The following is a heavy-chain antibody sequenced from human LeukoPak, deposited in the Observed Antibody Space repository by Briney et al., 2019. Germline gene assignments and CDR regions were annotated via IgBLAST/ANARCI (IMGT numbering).Heavy chain of an antibody. CDR1: GGTFCSYA. CDR3: ARSPSYCSSTSYPKGFDY. D-gene: IGHD2-2*01. J-gene: IGHJ4*02. CDR2: IIPIFGTA. Sequence: ASVKVSCKASGGTFCSYAISWVRQAPGQGLEWMGGIIPIFGTANYAQKFQGRVTITTDESTSTAYMELSSLRSEDTAVYYCARSPSYCSSTSYPKGFDYWGQGTLVTVSS. V-gene: IGHV1-69*05.